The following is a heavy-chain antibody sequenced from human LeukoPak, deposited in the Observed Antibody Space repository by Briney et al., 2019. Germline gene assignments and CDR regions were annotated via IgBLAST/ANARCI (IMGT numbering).Heavy chain of an antibody. J-gene: IGHJ4*02. CDR3: ARVGRYCSSTSCYGVEYYFDY. CDR1: GYTFTGYY. CDR2: INPNSGGT. D-gene: IGHD2-2*01. V-gene: IGHV1-2*02. Sequence: EASVKVSCKASGYTFTGYYMHWVRQAPGQGLEWMGWINPNSGGTNYAQKFQGRVTMTRDTSISTAYMELSRLRSDDTAVYYCARVGRYCSSTSCYGVEYYFDYWGQGTLVTVSS.